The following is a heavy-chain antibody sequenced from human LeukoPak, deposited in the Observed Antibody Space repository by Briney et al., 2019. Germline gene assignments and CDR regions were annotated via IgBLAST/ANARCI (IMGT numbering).Heavy chain of an antibody. V-gene: IGHV3-7*03. D-gene: IGHD2-15*01. J-gene: IGHJ4*02. Sequence: PGGSLRLSCAASGFTFSRFWMSWVRQAPGKGLEWVANIKQDGSEIYYVDSVKGRFTISRDNAKNSLYLQMNSLRAEDTAVYYCVRGNPFGGYWGQGTLVTVSS. CDR3: VRGNPFGGY. CDR2: IKQDGSEI. CDR1: GFTFSRFW.